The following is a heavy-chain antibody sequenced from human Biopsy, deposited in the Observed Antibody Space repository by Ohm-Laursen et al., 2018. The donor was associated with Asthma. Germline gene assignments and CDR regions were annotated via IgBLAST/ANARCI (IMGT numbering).Heavy chain of an antibody. CDR1: GGAYIGSRDHH. Sequence: SETLSLTCSVSGGAYIGSRDHHWSWIRQSPGTGLEWIGFVFWSGTTHYNRSLERRLSISIDTTRNEFSMTLRSVTAADTAVYFCARVASYGDLYFGIDVWGPGTTVSVS. CDR2: VFWSGTT. J-gene: IGHJ6*02. CDR3: ARVASYGDLYFGIDV. D-gene: IGHD4-17*01. V-gene: IGHV4-30-4*01.